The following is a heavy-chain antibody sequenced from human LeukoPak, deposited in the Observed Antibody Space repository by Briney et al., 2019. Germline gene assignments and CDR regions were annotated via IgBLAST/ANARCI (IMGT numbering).Heavy chain of an antibody. V-gene: IGHV4-34*01. J-gene: IGHJ5*02. D-gene: IGHD6-13*01. CDR1: GGSFSGYY. Sequence: SETLSLTCAVYGGSFSGYYWSWIRQPPGKGLEWIGETNHSGSTNYNPSLKSRVTISVDTSKNQFSLKLSSVTAADTAVYYCASGAYSSRSNWFDPWGQGTLVTVSS. CDR2: TNHSGST. CDR3: ASGAYSSRSNWFDP.